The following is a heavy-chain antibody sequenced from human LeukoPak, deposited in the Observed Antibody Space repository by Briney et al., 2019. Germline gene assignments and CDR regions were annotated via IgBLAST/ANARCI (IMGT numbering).Heavy chain of an antibody. CDR3: ARRSSSFVDY. J-gene: IGHJ4*02. D-gene: IGHD6-13*01. CDR2: IYYSGST. V-gene: IGHV4-59*01. CDR1: GGSISSYY. Sequence: KPSETLSLTCTVSGGSISSYYWSWIRQPPGKGLEWIGYIYYSGSTNYNPSLKSRVTISVDTSKNQFSLKLSSVTAADTAVYYCARRSSSFVDYWGQGTLVTVSS.